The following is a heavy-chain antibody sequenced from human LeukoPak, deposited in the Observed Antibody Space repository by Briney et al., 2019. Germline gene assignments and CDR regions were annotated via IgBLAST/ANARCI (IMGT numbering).Heavy chain of an antibody. D-gene: IGHD3-3*01. CDR2: INHSGST. CDR1: GGSFSGYY. Sequence: SETLSLTCPVYGGSFSGYYWSWIRQPPGKGLEWIGEINHSGSTNYNSSLKSRVTISVDTSKNQFSLKLSSVTAADTAVYYCARGLNPGYYEFWSGYYPCYFDYWGQGTLVTVSS. J-gene: IGHJ4*02. CDR3: ARGLNPGYYEFWSGYYPCYFDY. V-gene: IGHV4-34*01.